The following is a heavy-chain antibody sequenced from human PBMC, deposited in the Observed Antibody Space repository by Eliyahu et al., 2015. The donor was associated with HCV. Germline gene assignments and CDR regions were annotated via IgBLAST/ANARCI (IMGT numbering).Heavy chain of an antibody. J-gene: IGHJ6*02. Sequence: EVQLVESGGGLVKPGGSLRLSCAASGFTFSNXXMXWVRQAPGKGLEWVGRIKSKTDGGTTDYAAXVKGRFTISRDDSKNTLYLQMNSLKTEDTAVYYCTTSTRDFWIHFYDFLGMDVWGQGTTVTVSS. V-gene: IGHV3-15*07. CDR3: TTSTRDFWIHFYDFLGMDV. CDR1: GFTFSNXX. CDR2: IKSKTDGGTT. D-gene: IGHD3-3*01.